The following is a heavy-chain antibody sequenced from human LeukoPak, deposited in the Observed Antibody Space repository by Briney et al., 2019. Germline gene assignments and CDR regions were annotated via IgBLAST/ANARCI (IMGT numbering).Heavy chain of an antibody. CDR3: ARDIVGATGDAFDI. J-gene: IGHJ3*02. V-gene: IGHV3-21*01. CDR1: GFTFTTYS. D-gene: IGHD1-26*01. Sequence: GGSLRLSCAASGFTFTTYSMNWVRQAPGKEPEWASAVSSSSDYIYYADSVRGRFTISRDNAKNSLYLQMNSLRAEDTAVYYCARDIVGATGDAFDIWGQGTMVTVSS. CDR2: VSSSSDYI.